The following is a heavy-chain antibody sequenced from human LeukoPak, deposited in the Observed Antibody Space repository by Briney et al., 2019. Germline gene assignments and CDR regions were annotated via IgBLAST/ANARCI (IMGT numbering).Heavy chain of an antibody. CDR1: GFTFSSYA. V-gene: IGHV3-23*01. D-gene: IGHD3-22*01. J-gene: IGHJ4*02. CDR2: ISGSGGTT. Sequence: GGSLRLSCAGSGFTFSSYAMNWVRQASGKGLEWVSVISGSGGTTKYADSVKGRFTISRDNSKNTLYLQMDSLRAEDTAVYYCAKKMLLVEVGNYFDYWGQGTLVTVSS. CDR3: AKKMLLVEVGNYFDY.